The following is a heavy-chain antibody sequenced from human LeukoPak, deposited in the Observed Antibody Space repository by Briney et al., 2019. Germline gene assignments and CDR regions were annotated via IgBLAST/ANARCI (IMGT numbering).Heavy chain of an antibody. CDR2: IYTSGST. V-gene: IGHV4-4*09. J-gene: IGHJ6*03. D-gene: IGHD4-11*01. Sequence: PSETLSLTCIVSGGSISSYYWSWIRQPPGKGLEWIGYIYTSGSTNYNPSLKSRVTISVDTSKNQFSLKLSSVTAADTAVYYCARVYYSNTPWYYYYYMDVWGKGTTVTVSS. CDR3: ARVYYSNTPWYYYYYMDV. CDR1: GGSISSYY.